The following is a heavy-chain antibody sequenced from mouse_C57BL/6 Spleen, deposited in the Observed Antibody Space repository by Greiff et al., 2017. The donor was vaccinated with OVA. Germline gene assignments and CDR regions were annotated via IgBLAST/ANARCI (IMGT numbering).Heavy chain of an antibody. CDR1: GYTFTSYW. J-gene: IGHJ3*01. Sequence: QVQLQQSGAELAKPGASVKLSCKASGYTFTSYWMHWVKQRPGKGLEWIGQIYPGDGDTNYNGKFKGKATLTADKSSSTAYMQLSSLTSEDSAVYFCARSDDSFWFAYWGQGTRVTVSA. CDR3: ARSDDSFWFAY. D-gene: IGHD2-4*01. V-gene: IGHV1-80*01. CDR2: IYPGDGDT.